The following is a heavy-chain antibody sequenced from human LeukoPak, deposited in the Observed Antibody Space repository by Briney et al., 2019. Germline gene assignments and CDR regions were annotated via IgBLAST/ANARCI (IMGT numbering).Heavy chain of an antibody. Sequence: ASVKVSCKASGYTFTSYAISWVRQAPGQGLEWMGGIIPIFGTANYAQKFQGRVTITADKSTSTAYMELSSLRSEDTAVYYCAREGSGTIFGVSYAFDIWGQGTMVTVSS. D-gene: IGHD3-3*01. CDR3: AREGSGTIFGVSYAFDI. V-gene: IGHV1-69*06. J-gene: IGHJ3*02. CDR1: GYTFTSYA. CDR2: IIPIFGTA.